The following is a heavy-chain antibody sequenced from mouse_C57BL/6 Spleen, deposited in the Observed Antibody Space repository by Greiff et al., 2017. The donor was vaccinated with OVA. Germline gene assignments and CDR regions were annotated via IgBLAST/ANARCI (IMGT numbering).Heavy chain of an antibody. CDR1: GYAFSSYG. CDR2: IYPGDGNT. Sequence: VQLQQSGAELVKPGASVKLSCKASGYAFSSYGMNWVKQRPGQGLEWIGQIYPGDGNTNYNGKFKGKATLPADKSSSTAYMQLSSLTAEYSAIYGLARAYQRGAMDYWGKGTSVTVSS. V-gene: IGHV1-80*01. CDR3: ARAYQRGAMDY. J-gene: IGHJ4*01. D-gene: IGHD5-1-1*01.